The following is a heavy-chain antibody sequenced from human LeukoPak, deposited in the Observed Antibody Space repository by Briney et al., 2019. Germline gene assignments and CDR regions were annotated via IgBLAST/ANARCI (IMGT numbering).Heavy chain of an antibody. V-gene: IGHV4-34*01. J-gene: IGHJ3*02. CDR2: INHSGST. CDR3: ARDRAITGTTFDAFDI. Sequence: PSETLSLTCAVYGGSFSGYYWSWIRQPPGKGLEWIGEINHSGSTSYNPSLKSRVTISVDTSKNQFSLKLSSVTAADTAVYYCARDRAITGTTFDAFDIWGQGTMVTVSS. CDR1: GGSFSGYY. D-gene: IGHD1-20*01.